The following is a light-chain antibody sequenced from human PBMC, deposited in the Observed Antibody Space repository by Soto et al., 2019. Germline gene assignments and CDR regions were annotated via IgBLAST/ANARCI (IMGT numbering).Light chain of an antibody. Sequence: EIVLTQSPATLSLSPGERATLSCRASQSVSTFLAWYQQKPGQAPRLLIYDASNRATGIPARFSGSGSGTDFTLTISSLQPEDAATYYCQKYNSAPLTFGGGTKVEIK. J-gene: IGKJ4*01. CDR2: DAS. CDR1: QSVSTF. V-gene: IGKV3-11*01. CDR3: QKYNSAPLT.